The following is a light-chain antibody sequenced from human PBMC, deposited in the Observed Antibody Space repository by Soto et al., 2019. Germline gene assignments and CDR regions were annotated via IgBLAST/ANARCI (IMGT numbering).Light chain of an antibody. V-gene: IGLV1-47*01. CDR2: RND. CDR1: SSNIEDNY. J-gene: IGLJ3*02. Sequence: QPVLTQPPSASGTPGQRVTISCSGSSSNIEDNYVYWYQQLPGTAPKLLIYRNDQRPSGVPDRFSGSRSGTSASLVISGLRSADEADYYCGARLKSLSRTWVFGGGTKLTVL. CDR3: GARLKSLSRTWV.